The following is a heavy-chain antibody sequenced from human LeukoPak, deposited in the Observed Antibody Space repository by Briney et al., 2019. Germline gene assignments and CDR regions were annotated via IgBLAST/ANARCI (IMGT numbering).Heavy chain of an antibody. CDR2: INPSGGST. D-gene: IGHD3-22*01. V-gene: IGHV1-46*01. CDR1: GYTFTSYY. J-gene: IGHJ3*02. Sequence: ASVKVSCKASGYTFTSYYMHWVRQAPGQGLEWMGIINPSGGSTSYAQKFQGRVTMTRDMSTSTVYMELSSLRSDDTAVYYCARWQYYYETRGAFDIWGQGTMVTVSS. CDR3: ARWQYYYETRGAFDI.